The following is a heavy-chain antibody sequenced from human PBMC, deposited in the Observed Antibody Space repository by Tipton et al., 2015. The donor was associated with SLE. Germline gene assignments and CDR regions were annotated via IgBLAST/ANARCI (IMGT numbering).Heavy chain of an antibody. CDR2: IYYSGST. J-gene: IGHJ4*02. CDR3: ARGRVSLRGSYYGPFDY. CDR1: GGSISSHY. V-gene: IGHV4-59*11. Sequence: TLSLTCTVSGGSISSHYWSWIRQPPGKGLEWIGYIYYSGSTNYNPSLKSRVTISVDTSKNQFSLKLSSVTAADTAVYYCARGRVSLRGSYYGPFDYWGQGTLVTVSS. D-gene: IGHD1-26*01.